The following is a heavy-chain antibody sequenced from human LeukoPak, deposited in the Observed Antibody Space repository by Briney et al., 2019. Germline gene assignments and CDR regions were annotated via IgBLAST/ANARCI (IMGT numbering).Heavy chain of an antibody. V-gene: IGHV3-53*01. J-gene: IGHJ1*01. CDR3: ARSEAGTSGSYSAEYFQH. CDR2: IYGGGST. D-gene: IGHD1-26*01. Sequence: GGSLRLSCAASGFTVSSNYMSWVRQAPGKGLEWVSVIYGGGSTYYADSVKGRFTISRDNSKNTLYLQMNSLRAEDTAVYYCARSEAGTSGSYSAEYFQHWGQGTLVTVSS. CDR1: GFTVSSNY.